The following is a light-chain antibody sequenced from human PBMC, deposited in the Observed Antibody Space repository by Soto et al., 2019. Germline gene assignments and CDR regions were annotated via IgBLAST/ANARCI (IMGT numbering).Light chain of an antibody. Sequence: DIRLTQSPSFLSASVGDRVTITCRASHDINRYLAWYQQKPGKAPKLLIYAASTLHNAVPSRFSGAGSGTEFTLTISSLQPEDFPTYYCQQLHIYPRTFGQGTKVEF. CDR1: HDINRY. V-gene: IGKV1-9*01. CDR3: QQLHIYPRT. CDR2: AAS. J-gene: IGKJ1*01.